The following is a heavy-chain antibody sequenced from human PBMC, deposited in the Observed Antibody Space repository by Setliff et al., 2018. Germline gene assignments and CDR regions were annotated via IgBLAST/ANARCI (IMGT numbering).Heavy chain of an antibody. V-gene: IGHV1-18*04. Sequence: ASVKVSCKASGYIFNNYFLHWVRQAPGQGLEWMGRFHPYSGNTNYPQWLQDRVTMTIDTSATTVYMELQSLRSDDTAVYYCVRSSAPQVVLAADFDFWGQGTPVTVSS. J-gene: IGHJ4*02. CDR3: VRSSAPQVVLAADFDF. D-gene: IGHD6-19*01. CDR1: GYIFNNYF. CDR2: FHPYSGNT.